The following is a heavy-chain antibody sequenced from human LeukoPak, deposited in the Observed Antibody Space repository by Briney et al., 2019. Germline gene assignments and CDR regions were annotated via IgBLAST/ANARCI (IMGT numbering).Heavy chain of an antibody. CDR3: AREYGREYFQH. V-gene: IGHV4-34*01. CDR2: INHSGST. D-gene: IGHD2/OR15-2a*01. CDR1: GGSFSGYY. J-gene: IGHJ1*01. Sequence: SGTLSLTCAVYGGSFSGYYWSWIRQPPGKGLEWIGEINHSGSTNYNPSLKSRVTISVDTSKNQFSLKLSSVTAADTAVYYCAREYGREYFQHWGQGTLVTVSS.